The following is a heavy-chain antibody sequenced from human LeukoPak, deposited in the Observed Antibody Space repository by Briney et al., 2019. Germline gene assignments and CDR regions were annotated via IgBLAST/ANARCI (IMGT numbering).Heavy chain of an antibody. CDR1: GGSFSGYY. D-gene: IGHD3-3*01. Sequence: SETLSLTCAVYGGSFSGYYWSWIRKPPGKGLEWIGEINHSGSTNYNPSLKSRVTISVDTSKNQFSLKLSSVTAADTAVYYCARGPRGADFWSGWFAPYGMDVWGQGTTVTVSS. CDR3: ARGPRGADFWSGWFAPYGMDV. CDR2: INHSGST. J-gene: IGHJ6*02. V-gene: IGHV4-34*01.